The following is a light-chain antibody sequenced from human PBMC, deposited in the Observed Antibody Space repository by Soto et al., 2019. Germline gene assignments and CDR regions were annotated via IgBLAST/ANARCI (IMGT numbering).Light chain of an antibody. CDR3: QQYGSSRPT. J-gene: IGKJ4*01. V-gene: IGKV3-20*01. Sequence: EIVLTQSPGTLSLSPGERATLSCRASQSVYKNFLAWYQQKPDQAPRLLINGASNRATGIPDMFSGSGSGTDFSLTIDRLEPEDFAVYFCQQYGSSRPTFGGGTKVAIK. CDR1: QSVYKNF. CDR2: GAS.